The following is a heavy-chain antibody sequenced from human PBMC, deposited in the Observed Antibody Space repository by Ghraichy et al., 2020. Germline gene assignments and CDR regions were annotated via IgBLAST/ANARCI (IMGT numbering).Heavy chain of an antibody. J-gene: IGHJ4*02. CDR1: GFTVSSNY. V-gene: IGHV3-66*01. Sequence: GGSLRLSCAASGFTVSSNYMSWVRQAPGKGLEWVSVIYSGGSTYYADSVKGRFTISRDNSKNTLYLQMNSLRAEDTAVYYCARDGATNPLFDYWGQGTLVTVSS. CDR2: IYSGGST. CDR3: ARDGATNPLFDY. D-gene: IGHD1-26*01.